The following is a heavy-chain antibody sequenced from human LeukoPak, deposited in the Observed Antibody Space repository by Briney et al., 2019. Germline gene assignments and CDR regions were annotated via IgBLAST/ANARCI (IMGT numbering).Heavy chain of an antibody. D-gene: IGHD3-9*01. CDR1: GFTFSSYS. CDR3: ARDGLDILTGCDY. J-gene: IGHJ4*02. Sequence: GGSLRLSCAASGFTFSSYSMNWVRQAPGKGLEWVSSISSSSSYIYYADSVKGRFTISRDNAKNSLYLQMNSLRAEDTAVYYCARDGLDILTGCDYWGQGTLVTVSS. V-gene: IGHV3-21*01. CDR2: ISSSSSYI.